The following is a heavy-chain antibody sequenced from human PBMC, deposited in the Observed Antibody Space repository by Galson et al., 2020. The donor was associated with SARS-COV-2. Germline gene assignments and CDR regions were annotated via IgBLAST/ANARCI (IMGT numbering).Heavy chain of an antibody. CDR2: IYYIGST. Sequence: SETLSLTCTVSGGSISSYYWSWIRQPPGKGLEWIGYIYYIGSTNYNPSLKSRVTISVDTSKNQFSLKLSSVTAADTAVYYCARGRAGYGARVPTAMVYYYYGMDVWGQGTTVTVSS. CDR1: GGSISSYY. CDR3: ARGRAGYGARVPTAMVYYYYGMDV. D-gene: IGHD5-18*01. J-gene: IGHJ6*02. V-gene: IGHV4-59*01.